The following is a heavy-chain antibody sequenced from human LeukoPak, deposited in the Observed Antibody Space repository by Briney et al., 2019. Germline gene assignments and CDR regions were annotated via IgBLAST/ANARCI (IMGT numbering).Heavy chain of an antibody. J-gene: IGHJ4*02. D-gene: IGHD3-22*01. CDR2: ISSSGSTI. Sequence: GGSLRLSCAASGFTFSDYYMSWIRQAPGKGLEWVSYISSSGSTIYYADSVKGRFTISRDNAKNSLYLQMNSLRAEDTAVYYCARVSGYYDSSGYYFDYWGQGPLVTVSS. CDR3: ARVSGYYDSSGYYFDY. CDR1: GFTFSDYY. V-gene: IGHV3-11*01.